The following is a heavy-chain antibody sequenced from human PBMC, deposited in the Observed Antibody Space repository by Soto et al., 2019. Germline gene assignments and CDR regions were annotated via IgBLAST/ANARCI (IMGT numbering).Heavy chain of an antibody. V-gene: IGHV3-74*01. J-gene: IGHJ6*02. Sequence: GSLRLSCAASGFTFSSYWMHWVRQAPGKGLVWVSRINSDGSSTSYAASVKGRFTISRDNAKNTLYLQMNSLRAEDTAVYYCAKPGIAATANYGMDVWGQGTTVTVSS. CDR2: INSDGSST. CDR3: AKPGIAATANYGMDV. CDR1: GFTFSSYW. D-gene: IGHD6-13*01.